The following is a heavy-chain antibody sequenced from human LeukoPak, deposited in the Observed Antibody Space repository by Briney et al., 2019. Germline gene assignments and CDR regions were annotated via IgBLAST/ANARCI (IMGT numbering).Heavy chain of an antibody. CDR1: GGFISGYW. CDR2: IYSSGST. Sequence: SETLPLTCTVSGGFISGYWWSWIRQPAGKGLECIGRIYSSGSTNYSPSLKSRVTMSVDTSKNQLSLKLTSVTAADTAVYYCARARVVTTASDSYYYMDVWGKGTTVTVSS. V-gene: IGHV4-4*07. J-gene: IGHJ6*03. D-gene: IGHD4-23*01. CDR3: ARARVVTTASDSYYYMDV.